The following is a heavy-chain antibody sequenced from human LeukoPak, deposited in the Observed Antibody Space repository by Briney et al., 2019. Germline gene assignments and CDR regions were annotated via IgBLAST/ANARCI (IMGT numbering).Heavy chain of an antibody. CDR1: GGSFSGYY. D-gene: IGHD3-3*01. CDR2: IYHSGST. CDR3: ARITYYDFWSGYSFDY. V-gene: IGHV4-34*01. J-gene: IGHJ4*02. Sequence: SETLSLTCAVYGGSFSGYYWSWIRQPPGKGLEWIGSIYHSGSTYYNPSLKSRVTISVDTSKNQFSLKLSSVTAADTAVYYCARITYYDFWSGYSFDYWGQGTLVTVSS.